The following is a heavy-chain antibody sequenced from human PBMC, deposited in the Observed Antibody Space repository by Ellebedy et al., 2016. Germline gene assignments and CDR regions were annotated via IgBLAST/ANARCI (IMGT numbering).Heavy chain of an antibody. D-gene: IGHD3-10*01. Sequence: GGSLRLXXATSGFTFDDYALHWVRQVPGKGLEWVSGISWNSAAIGYGDAVKGRFTISRDSAKNYLYLQMNSLRVEDTALYFCAKGTMDYLHHWGQGTLVTVSS. CDR3: AKGTMDYLHH. J-gene: IGHJ4*02. CDR2: ISWNSAAI. CDR1: GFTFDDYA. V-gene: IGHV3-9*01.